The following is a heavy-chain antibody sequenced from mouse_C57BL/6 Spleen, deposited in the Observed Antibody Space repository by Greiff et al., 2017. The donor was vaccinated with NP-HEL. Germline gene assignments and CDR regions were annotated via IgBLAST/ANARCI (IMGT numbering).Heavy chain of an antibody. CDR1: GYTFTSYG. V-gene: IGHV1-81*01. Sequence: VQLQQSGAELARPGASVKLSCKASGYTFTSYGISWVKQRTGQGLEWIGEIYPRSGNTYYNEKFKGKATLTADKSSSTAYMELRSLTSEDSAVYFCARSISGSSYWYFDVWGTGTTVTVSS. CDR2: IYPRSGNT. D-gene: IGHD1-1*01. J-gene: IGHJ1*03. CDR3: ARSISGSSYWYFDV.